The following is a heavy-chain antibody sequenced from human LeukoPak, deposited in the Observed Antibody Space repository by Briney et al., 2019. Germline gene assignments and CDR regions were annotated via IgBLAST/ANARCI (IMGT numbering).Heavy chain of an antibody. Sequence: GGSLRLSCAASGFTFSSYSVNWVRQAPGKGLEWVSYISSSSSTIYYADSVKGRFTISRDNAKNSLYLQMNSLRAEDTAVYYCARDRDYYYYYMDVWGKGTTVTVSS. CDR2: ISSSSSTI. CDR3: ARDRDYYYYYMDV. V-gene: IGHV3-48*01. CDR1: GFTFSSYS. J-gene: IGHJ6*03.